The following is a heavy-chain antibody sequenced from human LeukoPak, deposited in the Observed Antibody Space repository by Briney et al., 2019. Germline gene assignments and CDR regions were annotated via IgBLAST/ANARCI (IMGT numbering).Heavy chain of an antibody. J-gene: IGHJ4*02. CDR2: ISNSGNT. Sequence: PSETLSLTCTVSGDSVSSGDYHWSWIRQPPGKGLEWIGNISNSGNTNYNPSLKSRVTISIATSKNQFSLKLSSVTAADTAVYYCARVETPVTTNPPFVHGGQGTLVTVSS. V-gene: IGHV4-61*08. CDR3: ARVETPVTTNPPFVH. D-gene: IGHD4-17*01. CDR1: GDSVSSGDYH.